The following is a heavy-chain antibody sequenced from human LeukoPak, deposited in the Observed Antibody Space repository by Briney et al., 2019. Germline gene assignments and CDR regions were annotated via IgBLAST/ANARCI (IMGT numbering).Heavy chain of an antibody. CDR3: ARDHSGSYYSGFSVDY. D-gene: IGHD1-26*01. CDR2: INAGNGNT. CDR1: GYTLTELS. V-gene: IGHV1-3*01. Sequence: ASVKVSCKVSGYTLTELSMHWVRQAPGQRLEWMGWINAGNGNTKYSQKFQGRVTITRDTSASTAYMELSSLRSEDTAVYYCARDHSGSYYSGFSVDYWGQGTLVTVSS. J-gene: IGHJ4*02.